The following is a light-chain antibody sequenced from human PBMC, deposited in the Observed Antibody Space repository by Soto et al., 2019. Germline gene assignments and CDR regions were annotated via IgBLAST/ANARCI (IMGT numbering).Light chain of an antibody. CDR1: KSISTY. CDR3: QQSYSSPYT. V-gene: IGKV1-39*01. Sequence: DIQMTQSPSSLSPSVGDRVTITCRASKSISTYLNWYQQKQGKAPKLLIYAASSLQSGVPSRFSGSGSGTDFTLTVSSLQTEDFATYYCQQSYSSPYTFGQGTKLEVK. J-gene: IGKJ2*01. CDR2: AAS.